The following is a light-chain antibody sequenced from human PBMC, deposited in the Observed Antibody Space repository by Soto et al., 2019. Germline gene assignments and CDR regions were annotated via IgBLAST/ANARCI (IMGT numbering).Light chain of an antibody. V-gene: IGLV2-14*01. CDR1: SSDVGGYNY. CDR3: SSYTSSSPRV. CDR2: DVS. Sequence: QSALTQPASVSGSPGQSITISCTGTSSDVGGYNYVSWYQQHPGKAPKLMIYDVSNRPSGVSNRFSGSKSGNTASLTISGLQAEDEAVYYCSSYTSSSPRVFGGGTKLTVL. J-gene: IGLJ2*01.